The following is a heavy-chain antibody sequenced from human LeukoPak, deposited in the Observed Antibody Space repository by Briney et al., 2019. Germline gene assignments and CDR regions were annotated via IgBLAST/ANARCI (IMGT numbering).Heavy chain of an antibody. CDR1: GGSISSSNYY. CDR3: ARSGVGATTYYYYYYYMDV. D-gene: IGHD1-26*01. CDR2: IYYSGKT. J-gene: IGHJ6*03. Sequence: SETLPLTCTVSGGSISSSNYYWGWIRQPPGRGLEWIGSIYYSGKTDYNPSLKSRVTISVDTSNNQFSLKLSSVTAADTAVYYCARSGVGATTYYYYYYYMDVWGKGTTVTVSS. V-gene: IGHV4-39*01.